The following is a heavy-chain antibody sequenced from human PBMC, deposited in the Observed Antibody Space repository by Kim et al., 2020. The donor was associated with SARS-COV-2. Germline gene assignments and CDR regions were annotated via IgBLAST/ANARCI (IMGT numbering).Heavy chain of an antibody. CDR2: IYYSGST. CDR3: ARGPEGAYSSSPAGNYYYYGMDV. V-gene: IGHV4-31*03. J-gene: IGHJ6*02. Sequence: SETLSLTCTVSGGSISSGGYYWSWIRQHPGKGLEWIGYIYYSGSTYYNPSLKSRVTISVDTSKNQFSLKLSSVTAADTAVYYCARGPEGAYSSSPAGNYYYYGMDVWGQGTTVTVSS. D-gene: IGHD6-13*01. CDR1: GGSISSGGYY.